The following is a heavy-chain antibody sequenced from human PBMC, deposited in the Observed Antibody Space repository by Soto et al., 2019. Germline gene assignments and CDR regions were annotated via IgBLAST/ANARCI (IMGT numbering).Heavy chain of an antibody. V-gene: IGHV3-33*08. Sequence: LRLSCAASGFTFSSYGMHWVRQAPGKGLEWVAVIWYDGSNKYYADSVKGRFTISRDNSKNTLYLQMNSLRAEDTAVYYCARDTPRYCSSTSCPGLDYWGQGTLVTVSS. CDR2: IWYDGSNK. J-gene: IGHJ4*02. CDR3: ARDTPRYCSSTSCPGLDY. D-gene: IGHD2-2*01. CDR1: GFTFSSYG.